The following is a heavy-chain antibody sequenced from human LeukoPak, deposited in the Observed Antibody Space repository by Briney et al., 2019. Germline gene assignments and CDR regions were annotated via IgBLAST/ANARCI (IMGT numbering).Heavy chain of an antibody. CDR1: GFTFSSYS. CDR3: ARAAYYYDSSGYDARAEFDY. D-gene: IGHD3-22*01. Sequence: GGSLRLSCAASGFTFSSYSMNWVRQAPGKGLEWVSSISSSSYIYYADSVKGRFTISRDNAKNSLYLQMNSLRAEDTAVYYCARAAYYYDSSGYDARAEFDYWGQGTLVTVSS. V-gene: IGHV3-21*01. CDR2: ISSSSYI. J-gene: IGHJ4*02.